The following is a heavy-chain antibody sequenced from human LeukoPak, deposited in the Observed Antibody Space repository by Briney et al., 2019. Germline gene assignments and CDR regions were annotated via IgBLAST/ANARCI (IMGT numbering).Heavy chain of an antibody. CDR2: ISSSGSTI. V-gene: IGHV3-48*03. CDR1: GFTFSSYE. CDR3: AREGSSGWLYYYYYMDV. D-gene: IGHD6-19*01. J-gene: IGHJ6*03. Sequence: PGGSLRLSCAASGFTFSSYEMNWVRQAPGKGLEWVSYISSSGSTIYYADSVKGRFTISRDNAKNSLYLQMNSLRAEDTAVYYCAREGSSGWLYYYYYMDVWGKGTTVTISS.